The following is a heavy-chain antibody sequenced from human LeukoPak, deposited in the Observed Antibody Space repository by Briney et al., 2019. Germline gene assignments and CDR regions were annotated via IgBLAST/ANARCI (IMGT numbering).Heavy chain of an antibody. CDR3: ARDGPTAAPFDY. D-gene: IGHD2-2*01. J-gene: IGHJ4*02. CDR2: ISSSLNM. V-gene: IGHV3-21*01. Sequence: GGPLCLSCVPSGFTSGGITISWGPWAPGRGLVWVSSISSSLNMYFAKSVKGRFTISRDSARNSVSLQLNSLRVEDTAVYYCARDGPTAAPFDYWGQGTLVTVSS. CDR1: GFTSGGIT.